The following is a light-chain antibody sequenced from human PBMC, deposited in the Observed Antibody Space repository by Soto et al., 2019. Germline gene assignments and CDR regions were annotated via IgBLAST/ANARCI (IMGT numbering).Light chain of an antibody. CDR2: KAS. J-gene: IGKJ2*01. Sequence: DIQMTQSPSTLSASVGDRVTSTCRASQSISSWLAWYQQKPGKAPKLLIYKASSLESGVPSRFSGSGSGTEFTLTISSLQPDDFATYYCQQYNSYSPGYTFGQGTKLEIK. CDR1: QSISSW. V-gene: IGKV1-5*03. CDR3: QQYNSYSPGYT.